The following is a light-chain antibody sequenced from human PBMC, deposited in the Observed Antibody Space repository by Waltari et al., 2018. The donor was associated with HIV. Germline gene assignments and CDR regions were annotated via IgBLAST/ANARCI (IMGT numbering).Light chain of an antibody. Sequence: EIVMTQSPATLSVSPGERATLSCRASQSVSSNLAWFQQKPGQAPRLLIYGASTRATGIPARVSGSGSGTDFTLTISSLQSEDFAVYYCQQYDKWWTFGQGTKVEIK. CDR3: QQYDKWWT. V-gene: IGKV3-15*01. J-gene: IGKJ1*01. CDR2: GAS. CDR1: QSVSSN.